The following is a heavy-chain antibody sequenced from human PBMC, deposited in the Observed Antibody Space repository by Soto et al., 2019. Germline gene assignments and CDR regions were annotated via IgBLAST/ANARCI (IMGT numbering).Heavy chain of an antibody. J-gene: IGHJ4*02. CDR2: TNPNSGGT. V-gene: IGHV1-2*04. D-gene: IGHD5-18*01. CDR1: GYTFTGYY. CDR3: ARSADPAMDH. Sequence: ASVKVSCKASGYTFTGYYMHWVRQAPGQGLEWMGWTNPNSGGTNYAQKFQGWVTMTRDTSISTAYMELSRLRSDDTAVYSCARSADPAMDHWGQGTLVTVSS.